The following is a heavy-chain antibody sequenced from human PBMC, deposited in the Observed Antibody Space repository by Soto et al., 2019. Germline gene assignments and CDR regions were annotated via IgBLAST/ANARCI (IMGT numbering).Heavy chain of an antibody. CDR3: ATNYGSGSTHFDN. CDR1: GDTFNFYT. CDR2: IIPMLGMS. V-gene: IGHV1-69*02. Sequence: QVQLVQSGAEVKTPGSSVKVSCTASGDTFNFYTLSWVRQAPGQGLEWMGRIIPMLGMSNYAQKFQGRVTMIADKPTRTVYMVLSGLRSEDTALYYCATNYGSGSTHFDNWGQGTLVTVSS. D-gene: IGHD3-10*01. J-gene: IGHJ4*02.